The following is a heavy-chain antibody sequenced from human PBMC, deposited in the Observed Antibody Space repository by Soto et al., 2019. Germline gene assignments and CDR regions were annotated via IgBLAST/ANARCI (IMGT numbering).Heavy chain of an antibody. D-gene: IGHD3-10*01. CDR1: GYTFTDYY. V-gene: IGHV1-2*02. CDR2: INPNSDGT. Sequence: QVPVVQSGAEVKKPGASVKVSCKASGYTFTDYYMHWVRQAPGQGLEWMGWINPNSDGTNYARKFQGRVTMTRATFISTAYMEMSRLRSDDTDVYYCASDFGEPSNEVYYRFAHWGQGTLVTVSS. J-gene: IGHJ4*02. CDR3: ASDFGEPSNEVYYRFAH.